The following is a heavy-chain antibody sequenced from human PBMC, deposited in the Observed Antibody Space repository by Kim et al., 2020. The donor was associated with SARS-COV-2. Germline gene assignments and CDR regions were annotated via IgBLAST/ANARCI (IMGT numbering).Heavy chain of an antibody. V-gene: IGHV3-43*02. J-gene: IGHJ3*01. CDR2: ITGDGRLS. D-gene: IGHD3-10*01. CDR3: ARDRRSGNRQGDAFDL. Sequence: GGSLRLSCAASGFSFGDYAMFWVRRPPGRGLEWVSLITGDGRLSFYGDSLKGRFTTSRDNTAASLSLEMNSLRTEDTAFYYCARDRRSGNRQGDAFDLWGPGTLVTVAS. CDR1: GFSFGDYA.